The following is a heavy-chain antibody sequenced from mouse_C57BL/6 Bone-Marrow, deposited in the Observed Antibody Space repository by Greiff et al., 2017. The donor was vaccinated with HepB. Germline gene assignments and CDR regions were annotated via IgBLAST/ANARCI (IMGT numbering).Heavy chain of an antibody. J-gene: IGHJ2*01. CDR1: GYTFTDYN. V-gene: IGHV1-18*01. CDR2: INPNNGGT. Sequence: VQLQQSGPELVKPGASVKIPCKASGYTFTDYNMDWVKQSHGKSLEWIGDINPNNGGTIYNQKFKGKATLTVDKSSSTAYMELRSLTSEDTAVYYCARFTTVVENYFDYWGQGTTLTVSS. CDR3: ARFTTVVENYFDY. D-gene: IGHD1-1*01.